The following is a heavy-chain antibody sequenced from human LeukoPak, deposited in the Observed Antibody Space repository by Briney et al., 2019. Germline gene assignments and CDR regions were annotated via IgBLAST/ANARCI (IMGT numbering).Heavy chain of an antibody. CDR2: NYYSGST. Sequence: SETLSLTCTVSGRSISRYYWSWIRQPPGKGLEWIGYNYYSGSTNYNPSLKSRVTISVDTSKNQFSLKLSSVTAADTAVYYCASAYYYDSSGYGATIDPWGQGTLVTVSS. V-gene: IGHV4-59*08. D-gene: IGHD3-22*01. J-gene: IGHJ5*02. CDR1: GRSISRYY. CDR3: ASAYYYDSSGYGATIDP.